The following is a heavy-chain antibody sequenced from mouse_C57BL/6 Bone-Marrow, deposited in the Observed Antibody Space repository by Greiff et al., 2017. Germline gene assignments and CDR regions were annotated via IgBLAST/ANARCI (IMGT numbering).Heavy chain of an antibody. Sequence: QVQLKQSGAELMKPGASVKLSCKATGYTFTGYWIEWVKQRPGHGLEWIGEILPGSGSTNYNEKFKGKATFTADTSSNTAYMQRSSLTTEDSAIYYCARVVTTTRYWYFDVWGTGTTVTVSS. CDR1: GYTFTGYW. V-gene: IGHV1-9*01. D-gene: IGHD2-2*01. CDR3: ARVVTTTRYWYFDV. CDR2: ILPGSGST. J-gene: IGHJ1*03.